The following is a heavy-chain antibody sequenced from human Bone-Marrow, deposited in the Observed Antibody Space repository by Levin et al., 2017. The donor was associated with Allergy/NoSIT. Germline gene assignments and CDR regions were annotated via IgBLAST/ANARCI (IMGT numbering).Heavy chain of an antibody. CDR2: IHPNSGGT. J-gene: IGHJ4*02. V-gene: IGHV1-2*02. CDR3: AWSGYHHSYDY. Sequence: AASVKVSCKASGYTFTDYYIHWVRQAPGQGLEWMGWIHPNSGGTNYAQKFQGRVTMTRDTSISTAYMELNKLRSDDTAVYYCAWSGYHHSYDYWGQGTLVTVSS. D-gene: IGHD3-3*01. CDR1: GYTFTDYY.